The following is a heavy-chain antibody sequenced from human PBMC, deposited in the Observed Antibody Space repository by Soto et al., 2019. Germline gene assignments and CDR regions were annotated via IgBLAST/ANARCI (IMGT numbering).Heavy chain of an antibody. Sequence: ASVKVSCKASGGTFSSYAISWVRQAPGQGLEWMGGIIPIFGIANYAQKFQGGVTITADKSTSTAYMELSSLRSEDTAVYYCARDRTTGTTYLDYYYYMDVWGKGTTVTVSS. V-gene: IGHV1-69*10. D-gene: IGHD1-1*01. CDR1: GGTFSSYA. J-gene: IGHJ6*03. CDR3: ARDRTTGTTYLDYYYYMDV. CDR2: IIPIFGIA.